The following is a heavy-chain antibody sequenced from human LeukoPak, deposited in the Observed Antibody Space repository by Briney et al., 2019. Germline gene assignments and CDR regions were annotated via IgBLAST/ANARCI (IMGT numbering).Heavy chain of an antibody. CDR3: ARHPVNIVVVPAAIHWFDP. J-gene: IGHJ5*02. Sequence: SETLSLTCAVYGGSFSGYYWSWIRQPPGKGLEWIGEINHSGSTNYNPSLKSRVTISVDTSKNQFSLKLSSVTAADTAVYYCARHPVNIVVVPAAIHWFDPWGQGTLVTVSS. D-gene: IGHD2-2*01. CDR2: INHSGST. V-gene: IGHV4-34*01. CDR1: GGSFSGYY.